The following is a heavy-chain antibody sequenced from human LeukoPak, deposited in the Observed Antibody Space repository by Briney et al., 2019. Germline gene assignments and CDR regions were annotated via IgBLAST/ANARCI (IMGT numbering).Heavy chain of an antibody. V-gene: IGHV4-61*02. D-gene: IGHD5-18*01. J-gene: IGHJ4*02. CDR1: GGPISSGSYY. CDR3: ARERTDTSMDY. CDR2: IHTSGST. Sequence: SETLSLTCTVSGGPISSGSYYWTWIRQPAGKGLEWIGRIHTSGSTNHNPSLKSRVTISLDTSKNQFSLKLISVTAADTAVYFCARERTDTSMDYWGQGTLVTVSS.